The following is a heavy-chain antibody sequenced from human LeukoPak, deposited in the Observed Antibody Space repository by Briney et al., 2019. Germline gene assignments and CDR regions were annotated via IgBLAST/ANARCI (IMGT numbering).Heavy chain of an antibody. Sequence: SGGSLRLSCAASGFTFSNYAMSWVRQAPEKGLEWVSYISTGGDNTFYADSLKGRFTVSRDNAKNSLFLQMDSLRAEDTAVYYCARSFCTSVSCPKGHYYYVMDVWGQGTTVTVSS. CDR1: GFTFSNYA. CDR3: ARSFCTSVSCPKGHYYYVMDV. D-gene: IGHD2-8*02. J-gene: IGHJ6*02. CDR2: ISTGGDNT. V-gene: IGHV3-21*01.